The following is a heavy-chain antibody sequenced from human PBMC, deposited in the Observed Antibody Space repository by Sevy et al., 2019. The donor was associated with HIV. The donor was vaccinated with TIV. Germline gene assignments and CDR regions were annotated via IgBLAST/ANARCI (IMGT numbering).Heavy chain of an antibody. CDR1: GGSITSLY. Sequence: SETLSLTCTVSGGSITSLYWNWIRQPPAKGLEWIANIYYNGHINYNPSLKSRVTLSLDTSKNQFSLRLSSVTAADTVMYYCAGENAWGRGYSWGQGTLVTVSS. CDR2: IYYNGHI. V-gene: IGHV4-59*08. CDR3: AGENAWGRGYS. J-gene: IGHJ4*02. D-gene: IGHD1-26*01.